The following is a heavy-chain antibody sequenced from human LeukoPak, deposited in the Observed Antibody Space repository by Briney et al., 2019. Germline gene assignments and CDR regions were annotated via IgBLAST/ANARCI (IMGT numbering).Heavy chain of an antibody. Sequence: SETLSLTCTVSGGSISSSRYYWGWIRQPPGKGLEWIGSIYYSGKTYYNPSLKSRVTISVDTSKNQFSLKLSSVTAADTAVYYCARDRSSSWDRYFDLWGRGTLVTVSS. J-gene: IGHJ2*01. CDR3: ARDRSSSWDRYFDL. V-gene: IGHV4-39*07. CDR2: IYYSGKT. D-gene: IGHD6-13*01. CDR1: GGSISSSRYY.